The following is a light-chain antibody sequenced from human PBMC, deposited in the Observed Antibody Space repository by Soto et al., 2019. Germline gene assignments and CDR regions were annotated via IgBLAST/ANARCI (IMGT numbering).Light chain of an antibody. V-gene: IGKV1-5*03. CDR3: QHYNSYSEA. CDR2: KAS. J-gene: IGKJ1*01. Sequence: DIQMTQSPSTLSGSVGDRVTITCRASQTISSWFAWYQQKPGKAPKLLIYKASTLKSGVPSRFSGSGSGTEFTLTISSLQPDDFATYYCQHYNSYSEAFGQGTKVDTK. CDR1: QTISSW.